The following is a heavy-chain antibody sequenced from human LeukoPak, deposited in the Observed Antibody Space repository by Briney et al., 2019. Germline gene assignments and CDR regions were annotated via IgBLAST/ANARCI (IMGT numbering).Heavy chain of an antibody. D-gene: IGHD6-13*01. CDR3: ARVSRIADDAFDI. CDR1: GGTFSSYA. J-gene: IGHJ3*02. CDR2: IIPILGIA. Sequence: SVKVSCKASGGTFSSYAISWVRQAPGQGLEWMGRIIPILGIANYAQKLQGRVTMTTDTSTSTAYMELRSLRSDDTAVYYCARVSRIADDAFDIWGQGTMVTVSS. V-gene: IGHV1-69*04.